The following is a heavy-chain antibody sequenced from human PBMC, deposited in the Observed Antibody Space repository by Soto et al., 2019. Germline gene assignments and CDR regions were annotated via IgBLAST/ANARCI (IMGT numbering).Heavy chain of an antibody. CDR2: INPHNGVT. Sequence: QVQLVQSGAEVKRPGASVKVSCKASGYMFTGFYLHWVRQAPGQGLGWLGWINPHNGVTNYAQRFQGRGPMTSASSISTAYMELSSLRSDDTAVYFCAAAAIPVAWRNPDFWGQGTLVTVSS. J-gene: IGHJ4*02. CDR1: GYMFTGFY. CDR3: AAAAIPVAWRNPDF. D-gene: IGHD5-12*01. V-gene: IGHV1-2*02.